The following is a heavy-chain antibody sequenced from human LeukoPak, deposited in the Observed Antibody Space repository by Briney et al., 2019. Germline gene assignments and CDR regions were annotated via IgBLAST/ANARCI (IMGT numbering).Heavy chain of an antibody. CDR3: ARLAFYDFWSGYLDL. CDR1: GGTFSSYA. Sequence: SVKVSCKASGGTFSSYAISWVRQAPGQGLEWMGGIIPIFGTANYAQKFQGRVTITADESTSTAYMELSSLRSEDTAVYYCARLAFYDFWSGYLDLWGQGTLVTVSS. CDR2: IIPIFGTA. D-gene: IGHD3-3*01. J-gene: IGHJ4*02. V-gene: IGHV1-69*13.